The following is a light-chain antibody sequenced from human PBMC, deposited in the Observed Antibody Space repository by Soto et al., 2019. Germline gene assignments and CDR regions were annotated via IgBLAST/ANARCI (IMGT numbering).Light chain of an antibody. J-gene: IGLJ3*02. CDR1: NSDIGDYNY. V-gene: IGLV2-14*01. Sequence: QSALTQPASVSGSPGQSITISCTGTNSDIGDYNYVSWYQQHPGKAPRLIIYEVTNRPSGVSNRFSGSKSGNTASLTISGLQAEDEADYYCGSYTSSRTWVFGGGTKVTVL. CDR2: EVT. CDR3: GSYTSSRTWV.